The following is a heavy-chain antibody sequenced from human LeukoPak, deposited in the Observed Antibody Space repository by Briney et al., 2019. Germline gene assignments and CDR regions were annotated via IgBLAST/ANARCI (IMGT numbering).Heavy chain of an antibody. CDR2: IYYSGST. J-gene: IGHJ4*02. Sequence: SETLSLTCTVSGGSISSYYWSWIRQPPGKGLEWIGYIYYSGSTNYNPSLKSRVTISVDTSKNQFSLKLSSVTAADTAVYYCAXXXAPVGATRDLDYWGQGTLVTVSS. CDR3: AXXXAPVGATRDLDY. CDR1: GGSISSYY. V-gene: IGHV4-59*08. D-gene: IGHD1-26*01.